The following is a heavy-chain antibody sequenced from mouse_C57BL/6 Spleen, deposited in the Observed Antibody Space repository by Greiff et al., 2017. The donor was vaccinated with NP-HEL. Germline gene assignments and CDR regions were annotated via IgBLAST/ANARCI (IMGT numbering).Heavy chain of an antibody. CDR1: GFTFSDYY. D-gene: IGHD1-1*01. Sequence: EVQLVESGGGLVQPGGSLKLSCAASGFTFSDYYMYWVRQTPEKRLEWVAYISNGGGSTYYPDTVKGRFTISRDNAKNTLYLQMSRLKSEDTAMYYCARHGNGSSRVAYWGQGTLVTVSA. J-gene: IGHJ3*01. CDR3: ARHGNGSSRVAY. CDR2: ISNGGGST. V-gene: IGHV5-12*01.